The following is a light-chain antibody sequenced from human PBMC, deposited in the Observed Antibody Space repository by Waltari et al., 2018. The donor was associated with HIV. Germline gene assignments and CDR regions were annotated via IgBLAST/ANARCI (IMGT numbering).Light chain of an antibody. CDR1: QSVSSSY. V-gene: IGKV3-20*01. CDR3: QQYGSSPQT. CDR2: GTS. J-gene: IGKJ4*01. Sequence: EIVLTQSPGTLSLSPGERATLSCRASQSVSSSYLAWYQQKPGQDPRLLLYGTSNRATGIPDRFSGGGSGTDFTLTISRLEPEDSALYYCQQYGSSPQTFGGGTKVEIK.